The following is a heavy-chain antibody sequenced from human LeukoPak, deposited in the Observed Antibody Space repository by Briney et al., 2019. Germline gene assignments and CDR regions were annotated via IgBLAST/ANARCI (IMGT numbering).Heavy chain of an antibody. CDR2: INTDGSST. Sequence: GGSLRPSCAASGFTFSSYWMHWVRQAPGKGLVWVSRINTDGSSTSYADSVKGRFTISRDNAKNTLYLQMNSLRAEDTAVYYCAREGIVATIGYYAFDIWGQGTMVTVSS. D-gene: IGHD5-12*01. CDR3: AREGIVATIGYYAFDI. J-gene: IGHJ3*02. V-gene: IGHV3-74*01. CDR1: GFTFSSYW.